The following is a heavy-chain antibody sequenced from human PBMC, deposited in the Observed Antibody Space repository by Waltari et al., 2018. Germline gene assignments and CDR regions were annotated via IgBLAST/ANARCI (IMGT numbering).Heavy chain of an antibody. V-gene: IGHV1-8*02. Sequence: QVQLVQSGAEVLKPGASVKVSCQASGYTFINYEINWVRQAAGQGLEWMGWGNPNSGATAYAQKVQGRITMTWDTSISTAYMELSNLRSDDTAVLYCARGRDVFANFDYNWFDPWGQGTLVTVSS. CDR1: GYTFINYE. CDR3: ARGRDVFANFDYNWFDP. D-gene: IGHD2-21*01. J-gene: IGHJ5*02. CDR2: GNPNSGAT.